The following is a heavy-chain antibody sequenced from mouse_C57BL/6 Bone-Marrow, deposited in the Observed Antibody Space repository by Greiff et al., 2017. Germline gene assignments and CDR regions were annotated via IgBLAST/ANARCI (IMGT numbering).Heavy chain of an antibody. CDR3: AQRGPFDY. D-gene: IGHD4-1*02. J-gene: IGHJ2*01. V-gene: IGHV1-61*01. CDR1: GYTFTSYW. CDR2: IYPSDSET. Sequence: VQLQQPGAELVRPGSSVKLSCKASGYTFTSYWMDWVKQRPGQGLEWIGNIYPSDSETHYNQKFKDKATLTVDKSSSTAYMQISSLTAEDSAVYYCAQRGPFDYWGQGTTLTVSA.